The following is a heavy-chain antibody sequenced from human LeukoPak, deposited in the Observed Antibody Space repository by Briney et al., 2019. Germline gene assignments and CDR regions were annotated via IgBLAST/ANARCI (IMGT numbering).Heavy chain of an antibody. V-gene: IGHV1-69*01. J-gene: IGHJ4*02. CDR2: IIPIFGTA. CDR1: GGTFSSYA. CDR3: ARGAANIAVAGTGFYFDY. D-gene: IGHD6-19*01. Sequence: SVKVACKASGGTFSSYAISWVRQAPGQGLEWMGGIIPIFGTANYAQKFQGRVTITADESTSTAYMELSSLRSEDTAVYYCARGAANIAVAGTGFYFDYWGQGTLVTVSS.